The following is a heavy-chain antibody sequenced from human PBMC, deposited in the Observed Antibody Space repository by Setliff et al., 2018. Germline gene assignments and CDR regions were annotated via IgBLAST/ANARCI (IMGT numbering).Heavy chain of an antibody. Sequence: SETLSLTCTVSGDSISNYYWNWIRQPAGKGLEWIGRIYVTESTKYNPSLRSRVTLSIDTYKNQFSLKLSSVTAADAALYYCAASRAYTGAVEEWFLLKTFDFWGQGSPVTVSS. CDR2: IYVTEST. J-gene: IGHJ4*02. D-gene: IGHD3-10*01. CDR3: AASRAYTGAVEEWFLLKTFDF. CDR1: GDSISNYY. V-gene: IGHV4-4*07.